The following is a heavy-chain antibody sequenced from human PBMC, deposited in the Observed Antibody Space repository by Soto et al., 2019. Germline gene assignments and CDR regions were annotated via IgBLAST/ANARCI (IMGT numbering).Heavy chain of an antibody. CDR2: IIPIFGTA. CDR1: GGTFSSYA. CDR3: ARGNSYKLLLGYYYGMDV. D-gene: IGHD3-22*01. Sequence: QVQLVQSGAEVKKPGSSVKVSCKASGGTFSSYAISWVRQAPGQGLEWMGGIIPIFGTANYAQKFQGRVTITADESTSTAYMELSSLRSEDMAVYCCARGNSYKLLLGYYYGMDVWGQGTTVTVSS. J-gene: IGHJ6*02. V-gene: IGHV1-69*01.